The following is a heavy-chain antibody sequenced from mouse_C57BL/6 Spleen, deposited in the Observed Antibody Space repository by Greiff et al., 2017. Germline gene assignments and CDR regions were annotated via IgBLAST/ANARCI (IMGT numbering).Heavy chain of an antibody. Sequence: QVQLQQPGAELVKPAASVKMSCKASGYTFTSYWITWVKQRPGQGLEWIGDIYPGSGSTNYNEKFKSKATLTVDTSSSTAYMQLSSLTSEDSAVYYCAVYYGNKGYFDVWGTGTTVTVSS. V-gene: IGHV1-55*01. D-gene: IGHD2-1*01. CDR3: AVYYGNKGYFDV. CDR2: IYPGSGST. J-gene: IGHJ1*03. CDR1: GYTFTSYW.